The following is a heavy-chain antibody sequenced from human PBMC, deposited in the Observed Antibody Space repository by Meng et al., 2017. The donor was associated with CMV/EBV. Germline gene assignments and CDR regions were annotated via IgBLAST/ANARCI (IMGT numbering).Heavy chain of an antibody. Sequence: GESLKISRAASGFTFSSYSMNWVRQAPGKGLEWVSSIGSSSRYIYYADSVKGRFTISRDNAKNSLYMQMNSLRGEDTAVYYCAGGSGWDLFDYWGQGTLVTVSS. CDR2: IGSSSRYI. D-gene: IGHD6-19*01. J-gene: IGHJ4*02. CDR1: GFTFSSYS. CDR3: AGGSGWDLFDY. V-gene: IGHV3-21*01.